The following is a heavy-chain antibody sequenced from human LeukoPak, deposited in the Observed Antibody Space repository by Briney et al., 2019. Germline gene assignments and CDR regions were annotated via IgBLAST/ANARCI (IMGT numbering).Heavy chain of an antibody. CDR3: ATHTSGWKGYFDY. Sequence: GGSLRLSCAGSGFVFSDFYINWIRHSPGKGLEWLAYISPDGSYTTYGDSVKGRFVISRDNAKNSVSLQMNSLRVEDTAMYYCATHTSGWKGYFDYWGQGTLVSVSS. D-gene: IGHD6-19*01. CDR1: GFVFSDFY. V-gene: IGHV3-11*03. CDR2: ISPDGSYT. J-gene: IGHJ4*02.